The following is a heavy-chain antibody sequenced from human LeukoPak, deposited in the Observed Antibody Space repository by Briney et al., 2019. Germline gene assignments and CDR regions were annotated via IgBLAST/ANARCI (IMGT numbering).Heavy chain of an antibody. CDR2: IHPSDGST. Sequence: ASVTVSCKASGYMFTGYYMHWVRQAPGQGPEWVGVIHPSDGSTSYAPKFQGRVTMTRDTSTTTVYMELSSLRSEDTAVYYCSRGGSSSYYFDYWGQGTLVTVSS. CDR1: GYMFTGYY. V-gene: IGHV1-46*01. D-gene: IGHD6-13*01. CDR3: SRGGSSSYYFDY. J-gene: IGHJ4*02.